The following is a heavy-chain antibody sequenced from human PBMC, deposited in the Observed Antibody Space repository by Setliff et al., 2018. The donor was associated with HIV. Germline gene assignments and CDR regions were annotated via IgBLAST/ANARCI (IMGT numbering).Heavy chain of an antibody. CDR3: ARCGAGEWHLYMDV. Sequence: SVQVSCPASGRTFSSYTINWVRQAPGQGLEWMGRSIPILGIGNDEQAQKFKGRVTFTADKSTSTVYMELSSLRSEDTAVYYCARCGAGEWHLYMDVWGKGTAVTVSS. D-gene: IGHD3-16*01. CDR2: SIPILGIG. V-gene: IGHV1-69*02. J-gene: IGHJ6*03. CDR1: GRTFSSYT.